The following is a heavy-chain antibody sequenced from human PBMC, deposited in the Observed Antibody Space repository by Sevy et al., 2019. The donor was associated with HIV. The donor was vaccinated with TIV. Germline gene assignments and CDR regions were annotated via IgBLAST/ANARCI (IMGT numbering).Heavy chain of an antibody. D-gene: IGHD3-10*01. J-gene: IGHJ4*02. CDR3: AKDRSALLWFGESTHAFDY. Sequence: GGSLRLSCAASGFTFSDYYMSWIRQAPGKGLEWISYISSSGSTTYYADSVKGRFTISRDNAKNSLYLQMNSLRAEDTAVYYCAKDRSALLWFGESTHAFDYWGQRTLVTVSS. V-gene: IGHV3-11*01. CDR1: GFTFSDYY. CDR2: ISSSGSTT.